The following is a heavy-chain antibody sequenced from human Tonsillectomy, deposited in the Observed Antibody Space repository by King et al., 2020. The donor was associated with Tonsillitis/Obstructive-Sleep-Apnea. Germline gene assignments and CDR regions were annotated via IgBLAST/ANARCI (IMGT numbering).Heavy chain of an antibody. CDR2: INPSGAGT. D-gene: IGHD2-2*01. CDR1: GYTFTNYY. V-gene: IGHV1-46*01. J-gene: IGHJ4*02. CDR3: ARALNQSDIVLVPADYYFDY. Sequence: AQLVQSGAEVKKPGASVKVSCKASGYTFTNYYMHWVRQAPGQGLEWMGIINPSGAGTFYAQKFQGRVTMTRDTSTSTVYMELSSLRSEDTAVYYCARALNQSDIVLVPADYYFDYWGQGTLVTVSS.